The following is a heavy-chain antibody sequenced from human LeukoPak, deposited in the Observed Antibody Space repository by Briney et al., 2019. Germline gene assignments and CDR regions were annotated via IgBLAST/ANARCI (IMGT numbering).Heavy chain of an antibody. CDR2: IKSKTDGGTT. V-gene: IGHV3-15*01. CDR1: GFTFINAW. Sequence: GGSLRLSCAASGFTFINAWMSWVRQAPGKGLEWVGRIKSKTDGGTTDYAAPVKGRFTISRDDSKNTLYLQMNSLRAEDTAVYYCAKEGSITMIVVVHNWFDPWGQGTLVTVSS. J-gene: IGHJ5*02. D-gene: IGHD3-22*01. CDR3: AKEGSITMIVVVHNWFDP.